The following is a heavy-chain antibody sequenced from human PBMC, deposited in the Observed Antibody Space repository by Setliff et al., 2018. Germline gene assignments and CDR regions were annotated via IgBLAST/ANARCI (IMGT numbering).Heavy chain of an antibody. J-gene: IGHJ4*02. V-gene: IGHV1-18*01. CDR1: GYTFTNYG. CDR3: RFWSGYYKNDY. Sequence: ASVKVSCKTSGYTFTNYGINWVRQAPGQGLEWMGWINNYSFKTNSPQKFLDRLTMTTDTSTSTAYMELKDLTSDDTAVYYCRFWSGYYKNDYWGQGTLVTVS. D-gene: IGHD3-3*01. CDR2: INNYSFKT.